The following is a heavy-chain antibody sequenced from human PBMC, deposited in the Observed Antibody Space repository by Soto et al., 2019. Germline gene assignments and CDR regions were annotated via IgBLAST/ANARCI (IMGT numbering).Heavy chain of an antibody. V-gene: IGHV3-23*02. CDR2: ISGSGGRI. CDR1: GFTFYRYD. Sequence: EVQLLGSGGGLVQPGGSLRLSCAASGFTFYRYDMFWVRQIPRRGLEWVSFISGSGGRIEYGDFVRGRFTASRDNAEDTLSLQMNTLASDDTGVYYCVRRGSETGWYFDQWGQGTLVVVSS. CDR3: VRRGSETGWYFDQ. J-gene: IGHJ4*02. D-gene: IGHD6-19*01.